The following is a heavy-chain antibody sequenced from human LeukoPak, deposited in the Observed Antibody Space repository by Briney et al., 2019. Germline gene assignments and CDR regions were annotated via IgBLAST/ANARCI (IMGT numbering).Heavy chain of an antibody. D-gene: IGHD2-15*01. V-gene: IGHV3-23*01. CDR1: GFTFSSYA. Sequence: PGGSLRLSCAASGFTFSSYAMSWVRQAPGKGLEWVSAISGSGGSTYYADSVKGRFTISRDNSKSTLYLQMNSLRAEDTAVYYCAKGKISGGSCYLDYWGQGTLVTVSS. CDR3: AKGKISGGSCYLDY. J-gene: IGHJ4*02. CDR2: ISGSGGST.